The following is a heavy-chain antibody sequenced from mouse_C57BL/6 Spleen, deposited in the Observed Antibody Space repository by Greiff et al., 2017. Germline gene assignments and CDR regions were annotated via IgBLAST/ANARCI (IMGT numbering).Heavy chain of an antibody. Sequence: QVQLKQSGAELVKPGASVKLSCKASGYTFTEYTIHWVKQRSGQGLEWIGWFYPGSGSIKYNEKFKDKATLTADKSSSTVYMELSRLTSEDSAVYFWARHEDGENYYGSSPYYFDYWGQGTTLTVSS. CDR2: FYPGSGSI. CDR3: ARHEDGENYYGSSPYYFDY. CDR1: GYTFTEYT. D-gene: IGHD1-1*01. V-gene: IGHV1-62-2*01. J-gene: IGHJ2*01.